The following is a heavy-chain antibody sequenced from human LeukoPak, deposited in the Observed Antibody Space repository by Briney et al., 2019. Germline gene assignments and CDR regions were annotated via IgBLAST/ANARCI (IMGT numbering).Heavy chain of an antibody. D-gene: IGHD1-7*01. CDR1: GGSISSYY. CDR3: ARVAVGLELPTGFDY. CDR2: IYTSGST. J-gene: IGHJ4*02. V-gene: IGHV4-4*09. Sequence: SETLSLTCTVSGGSISSYYWSWIRQPPGKGLEWIGYIYTSGSTNYNPSLKSRVTISVDTSKNQFSLKLSSVTAADTAVYYCARVAVGLELPTGFDYWGQGTLVTVSS.